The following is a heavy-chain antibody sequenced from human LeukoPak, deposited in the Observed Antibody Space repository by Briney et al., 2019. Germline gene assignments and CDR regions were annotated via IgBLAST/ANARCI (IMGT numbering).Heavy chain of an antibody. CDR2: IYYSGST. Sequence: SETPSLTCTVSGGSISSYYWSWIRQPPGKGLEWIGYIYYSGSTNYNPSLKSRVTISVDTSKNQFSLKLSSVAAADTAVYYCARRLLWFGEAGWFDPWGQGTLVTVSS. J-gene: IGHJ5*02. V-gene: IGHV4-59*01. D-gene: IGHD3-10*01. CDR3: ARRLLWFGEAGWFDP. CDR1: GGSISSYY.